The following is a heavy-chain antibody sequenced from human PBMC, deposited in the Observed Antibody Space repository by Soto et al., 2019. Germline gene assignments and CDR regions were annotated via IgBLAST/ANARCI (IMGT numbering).Heavy chain of an antibody. Sequence: QVQLVQSGAEVKKPGASGTVSCKASGYTFSDYYLHWVRQAPGQGPEWMGRINPNSGDAKFAQKFQGRVTMTRDTSVRIAFVELNWLKSDDTAVYYCARESGGATATLDYYYFYMDVWGKGTTVTVYS. CDR3: ARESGGATATLDYYYFYMDV. J-gene: IGHJ6*03. CDR2: INPNSGDA. D-gene: IGHD5-12*01. V-gene: IGHV1-2*06. CDR1: GYTFSDYY.